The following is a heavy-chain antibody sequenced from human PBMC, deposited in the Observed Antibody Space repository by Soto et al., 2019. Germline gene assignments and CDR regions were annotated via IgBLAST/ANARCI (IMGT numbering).Heavy chain of an antibody. CDR2: IKQDGSEK. J-gene: IGHJ6*02. CDR3: ARGHKGLEV. CDR1: GLVFSSFW. Sequence: QPGGSLRLSCEASGLVFSSFWMSWVRQAPGKGLEWVAYIKQDGSEKYYVDSVKGRFTISRDNPKSSLYLQMNNLRAEDTAVYYCARGHKGLEVWGQGTTVTVSS. V-gene: IGHV3-7*01.